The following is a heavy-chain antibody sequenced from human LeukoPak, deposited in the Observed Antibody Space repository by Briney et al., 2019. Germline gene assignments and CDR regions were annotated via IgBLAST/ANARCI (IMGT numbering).Heavy chain of an antibody. CDR1: GFIFSSYG. D-gene: IGHD3-22*01. V-gene: IGHV3-23*01. Sequence: GGSLRLSCAASGFIFSSYGLTWVRQAPGKGLEWVSSISNDGGGTTYADFVQGRSTISRDNSKNTVFLQMNSLRAEDTALYYCAKGSSGYFLDYWGQGTLVTVSS. CDR3: AKGSSGYFLDY. CDR2: ISNDGGGT. J-gene: IGHJ4*02.